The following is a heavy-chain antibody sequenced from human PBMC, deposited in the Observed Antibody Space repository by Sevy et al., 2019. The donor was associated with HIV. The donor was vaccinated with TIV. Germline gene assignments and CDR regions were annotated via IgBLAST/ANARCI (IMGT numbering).Heavy chain of an antibody. D-gene: IGHD3-16*01. Sequence: GGSLRLSCAASGFSFSTYWMTWVRQAPGKGLEWVATMNLDGTERDYVDSVKGRFTISRDNTKTSLFLQMNSLSAEDTGVYYCVREGLGGFSYSLDCWGQGTLVTVSS. CDR3: VREGLGGFSYSLDC. CDR1: GFSFSTYW. J-gene: IGHJ4*02. V-gene: IGHV3-7*01. CDR2: MNLDGTER.